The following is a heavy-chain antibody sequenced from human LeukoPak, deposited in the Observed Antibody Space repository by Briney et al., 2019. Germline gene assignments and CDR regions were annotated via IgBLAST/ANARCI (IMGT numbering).Heavy chain of an antibody. CDR3: ARDGSGGSSGGSTQYNWFDP. Sequence: PGGSLRLSCAASGFTFSRFWMNWVRLAPGKGLEWVANIGQDGSQQHYVDSVKGRFTISRDNAKNSLYLQMNSLRVEDTAVYYCARDGSGGSSGGSTQYNWFDPWGQGTLVTVSS. J-gene: IGHJ5*02. V-gene: IGHV3-7*01. D-gene: IGHD2-15*01. CDR1: GFTFSRFW. CDR2: IGQDGSQQ.